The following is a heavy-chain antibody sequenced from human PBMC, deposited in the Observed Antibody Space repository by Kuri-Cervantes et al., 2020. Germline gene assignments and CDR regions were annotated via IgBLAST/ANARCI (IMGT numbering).Heavy chain of an antibody. Sequence: ASVKVSCKASGGTFSSYAISWVRQAPGQGLEWMGWINPNSGGTNYAQKFQGRVTMTRDTSISTAYMELSRLRSDDTAVYYCARAGSVMITFGGVVAYRFDCWGQGTLVTVSS. CDR2: INPNSGGT. CDR3: ARAGSVMITFGGVVAYRFDC. CDR1: GGTFSSYA. V-gene: IGHV1-2*02. J-gene: IGHJ4*02. D-gene: IGHD3-16*02.